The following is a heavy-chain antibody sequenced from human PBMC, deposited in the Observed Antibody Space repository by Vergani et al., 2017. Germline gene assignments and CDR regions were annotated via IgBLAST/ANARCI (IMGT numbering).Heavy chain of an antibody. CDR1: GGTFSSYA. D-gene: IGHD1-26*01. Sequence: QVQLVQSGAEVKKPGSSVKVSCKASGGTFSSYAISWVRQAPGQGLEWMGGIIPIFGKANYAQKFQGRVTITADESTSTAYMELSSLRSEDTAVYYCARAKGGSYYGDYYYGMDVWGQGTTVTVSS. J-gene: IGHJ6*02. CDR3: ARAKGGSYYGDYYYGMDV. V-gene: IGHV1-69*12. CDR2: IIPIFGKA.